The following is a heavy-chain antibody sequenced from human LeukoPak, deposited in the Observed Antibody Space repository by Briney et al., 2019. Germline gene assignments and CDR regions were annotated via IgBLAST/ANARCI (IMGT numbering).Heavy chain of an antibody. V-gene: IGHV3-21*04. CDR3: AKDIAAGGLAEYFQH. J-gene: IGHJ1*01. CDR2: ISSDSRHI. D-gene: IGHD6-13*01. Sequence: GGSLRLSCAASGFTFSSYAMSWVRQAPGKGLEWVSSISSDSRHILYAEPVKGRFTISRDNAENLLYLQMNSLRAEDTAVYYCAKDIAAGGLAEYFQHWGQGTLVTVSS. CDR1: GFTFSSYA.